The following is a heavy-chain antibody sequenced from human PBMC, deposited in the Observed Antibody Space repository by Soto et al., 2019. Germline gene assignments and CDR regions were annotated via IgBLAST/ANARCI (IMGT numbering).Heavy chain of an antibody. CDR2: MSYDESKK. Sequence: QVRLVESGGGVVQPGGSLRLXCATSXXXLSSYAMHWVRQAPGKGLEWVALMSYDESKKYYADSVKGRFTISRDTSKNTLVLEMNNLRVEDTAVYYCAKDRRDGDFMHILVVDFWGQGALVTVSS. J-gene: IGHJ4*02. D-gene: IGHD2-15*01. CDR1: XXXLSSYA. CDR3: AKDRRDGDFMHILVVDF. V-gene: IGHV3-30*18.